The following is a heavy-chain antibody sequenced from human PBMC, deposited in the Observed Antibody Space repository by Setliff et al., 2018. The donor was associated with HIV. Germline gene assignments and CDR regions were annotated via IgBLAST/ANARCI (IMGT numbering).Heavy chain of an antibody. Sequence: GSLRLSCAASGFTFMNYAMSWVRQAPGKGLEWLTYIRYDASNKFYADSVKGRFTISRDNSKNTLFLQLNSLRVDDTAVYYCAKSCDVPSKPGPYYYSMDVWGKGTTVTVSS. V-gene: IGHV3-30*02. CDR2: IRYDASNK. D-gene: IGHD2-2*01. CDR1: GFTFMNYA. CDR3: AKSCDVPSKPGPYYYSMDV. J-gene: IGHJ6*03.